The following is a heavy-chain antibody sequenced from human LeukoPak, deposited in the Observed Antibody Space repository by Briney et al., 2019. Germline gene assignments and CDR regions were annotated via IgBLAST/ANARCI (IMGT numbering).Heavy chain of an antibody. CDR3: ATATYGSGSYYSDY. D-gene: IGHD3-10*01. V-gene: IGHV3-74*01. CDR2: IKSDGSST. Sequence: PGGSLRLSCAASGFTFSTYWMHWVRQAPGKGLVWVSHIKSDGSSTSYADSVKGRFTISRDSSKNTLYLQMNSLRAEDTAVYYCATATYGSGSYYSDYWGQGTLVTVSS. J-gene: IGHJ4*02. CDR1: GFTFSTYW.